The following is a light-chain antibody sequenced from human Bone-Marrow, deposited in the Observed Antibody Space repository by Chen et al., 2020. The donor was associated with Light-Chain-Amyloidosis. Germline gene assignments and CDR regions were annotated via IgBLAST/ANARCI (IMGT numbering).Light chain of an antibody. J-gene: IGKJ2*01. CDR1: ESVSTSH. CDR3: QQYGGSPAYT. CDR2: GAS. Sequence: EIVLTQSPGTLSLSPGERATLSCRASESVSTSHLSWYQQKPGQSPRLLIYGASSRATGIPDRFSGSGSGTEFTLTISRLKPEDFAVYYCQQYGGSPAYTFGQGTKLEMK. V-gene: IGKV3-20*01.